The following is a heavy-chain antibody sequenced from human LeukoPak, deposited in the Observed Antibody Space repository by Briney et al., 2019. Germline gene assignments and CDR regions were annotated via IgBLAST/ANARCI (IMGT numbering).Heavy chain of an antibody. CDR1: GDSISSYY. D-gene: IGHD3-10*01. CDR2: IYYGGNT. J-gene: IGHJ5*02. CDR3: ARHPPAQYYYGSGSYSALNWFDP. Sequence: PSETLSPTCTVSGDSISSYYWSWIRQPPGMGLEWIGYIYYGGNTNYNPSLKSRVTISVDTSKNQFSLMLSSVTAADTAVYYCARHPPAQYYYGSGSYSALNWFDPWGQGTLVTVSS. V-gene: IGHV4-59*08.